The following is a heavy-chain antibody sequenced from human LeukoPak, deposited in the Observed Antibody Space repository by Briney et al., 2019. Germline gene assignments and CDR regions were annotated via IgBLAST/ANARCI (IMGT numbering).Heavy chain of an antibody. J-gene: IGHJ4*02. CDR3: ARERDDYDDPGPLDY. D-gene: IGHD4-17*01. CDR1: GFSLSSYA. V-gene: IGHV3-23*01. Sequence: GGSLRLSCTVSGFSLSSYALSWVRRAPGKGLEWVSATSSSDAGKYYADSVRGRFSISRDNSKNTLYLDMNSLRAGDTAVYYCARERDDYDDPGPLDYWGQGTLVTVSS. CDR2: TSSSDAGK.